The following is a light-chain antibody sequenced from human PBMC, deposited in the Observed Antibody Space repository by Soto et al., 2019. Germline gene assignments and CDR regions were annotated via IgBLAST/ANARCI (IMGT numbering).Light chain of an antibody. J-gene: IGLJ2*01. CDR3: QSYDSSTHVV. CDR2: EDN. CDR1: SGSIASNY. V-gene: IGLV6-57*01. Sequence: NFMLTQPHSVSASPGKTVTISCTRSSGSIASNYVQWYQQRPGSSPTTVIYEDNQRPSGVPDRFSGSIDSSSNSASLTISGLKTEDEADYYCQSYDSSTHVVFGGGTKVTVL.